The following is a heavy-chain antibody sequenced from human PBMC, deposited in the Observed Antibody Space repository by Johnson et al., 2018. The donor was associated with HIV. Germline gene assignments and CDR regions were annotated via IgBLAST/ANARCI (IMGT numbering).Heavy chain of an antibody. D-gene: IGHD3-22*01. CDR1: GFTFSSYA. Sequence: QVQLVESGGGVVQPGRSLRLSCAASGFTFSSYAMHWVRQAPGKGLEWVAVISYDGSNKYYADSVKGRFTISRDNSKNKLYLQMNGLRDEDTALYYCARGLRDSSGHLFAFDFWGHGTMVTVSS. CDR2: ISYDGSNK. V-gene: IGHV3-30-3*01. J-gene: IGHJ3*01. CDR3: ARGLRDSSGHLFAFDF.